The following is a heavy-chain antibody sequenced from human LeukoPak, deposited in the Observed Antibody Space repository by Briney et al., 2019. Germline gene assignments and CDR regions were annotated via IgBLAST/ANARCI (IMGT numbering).Heavy chain of an antibody. V-gene: IGHV4-34*01. CDR1: GGSFSGYY. CDR2: IERGGST. D-gene: IGHD3-10*01. Sequence: SETLSLTCAVYGGSFSGYYWSWIRQPPGKGLEWIGEIERGGSTNYNPSLKSRVTISVDTSNNQFSLKMSSMTAADTAVYYCARGLGSGSYYNGGWGQGTLVTVSS. J-gene: IGHJ4*02. CDR3: ARGLGSGSYYNGG.